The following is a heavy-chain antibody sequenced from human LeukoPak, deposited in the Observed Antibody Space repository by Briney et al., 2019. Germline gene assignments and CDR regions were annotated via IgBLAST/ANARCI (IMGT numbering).Heavy chain of an antibody. V-gene: IGHV1-69*05. CDR3: ALRGSSYYDFWSGYNWFDP. Sequence: GASEKVSCKASGGTFSSYAISWVRQAPGQGLEWMGGIIPIFGTANYAQKFQGRVTITTDESTSTAYMELSSLRSEDTAVYYCALRGSSYYDFWSGYNWFDPWGQGTLVTVSS. CDR1: GGTFSSYA. J-gene: IGHJ5*02. D-gene: IGHD3-3*01. CDR2: IIPIFGTA.